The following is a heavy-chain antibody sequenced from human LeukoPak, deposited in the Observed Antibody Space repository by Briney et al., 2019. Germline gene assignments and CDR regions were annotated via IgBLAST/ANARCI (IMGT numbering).Heavy chain of an antibody. CDR1: GFTFSRLG. D-gene: IGHD6-19*01. CDR3: AKQWLVGG. Sequence: QPGGSLRLSCAASGFTFSRLGMQWVRQAPGKGLEWVAVIHNDGTMGQYADSVKGRFTISKDFSRNTLYLQMNSLRDDDTAVYYCAKQWLVGGWGQGTLVTVSS. CDR2: IHNDGTMG. V-gene: IGHV3-30*02. J-gene: IGHJ4*02.